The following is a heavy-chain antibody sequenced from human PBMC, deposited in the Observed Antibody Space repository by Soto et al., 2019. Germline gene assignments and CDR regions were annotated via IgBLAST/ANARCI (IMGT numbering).Heavy chain of an antibody. D-gene: IGHD6-13*01. CDR2: IYWDDDK. CDR1: GFSLSASGVG. CDR3: AHRRIAMTQNWFDP. J-gene: IGHJ5*02. Sequence: QITLKESGPTLVKPTQTLTLTCTFSGFSLSASGVGVGWIRQPPGKALEWLALIYWDDDKRYSPSLKSRPTITKDPSKKQVVLTIINMDPADTATYYCAHRRIAMTQNWFDPWGQGTLVTVSS. V-gene: IGHV2-5*02.